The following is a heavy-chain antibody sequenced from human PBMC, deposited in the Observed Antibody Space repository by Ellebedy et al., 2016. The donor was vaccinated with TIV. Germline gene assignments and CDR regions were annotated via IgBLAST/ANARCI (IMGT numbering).Heavy chain of an antibody. D-gene: IGHD2-21*02. CDR2: ISGSAAST. J-gene: IGHJ4*02. V-gene: IGHV3-23*01. Sequence: GGSLRLSCAASGFTFSNYAMSWVRQAPGKGLEWVSAISGSAASTYYAYSVKGRFTISRANSKNTLYLQMNSLRAEDTALYYCAKATDPYCGGDCYYDYWGQGTLVAVSS. CDR1: GFTFSNYA. CDR3: AKATDPYCGGDCYYDY.